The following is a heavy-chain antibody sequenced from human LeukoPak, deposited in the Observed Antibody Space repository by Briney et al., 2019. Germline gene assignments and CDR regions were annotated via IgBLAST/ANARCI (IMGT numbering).Heavy chain of an antibody. J-gene: IGHJ3*02. Sequence: GGSLRLSCEASGFIFSSYVMGWVRQAPGKGLEWVSSISVGGGDTFTADSVKGRFTISRDNSKNTLYLQMNSLRAEDTAVYYCAKGEYYEIPGAFDIWGQGTMVTVSS. D-gene: IGHD3-3*01. CDR1: GFIFSSYV. V-gene: IGHV3-23*01. CDR2: ISVGGGDT. CDR3: AKGEYYEIPGAFDI.